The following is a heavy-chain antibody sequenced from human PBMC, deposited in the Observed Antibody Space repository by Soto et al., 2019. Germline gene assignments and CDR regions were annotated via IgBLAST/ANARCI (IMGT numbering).Heavy chain of an antibody. CDR2: IYHSGST. J-gene: IGHJ4*02. CDR3: ARHSFLTGYYTAFDY. CDR1: SGSISSSNW. V-gene: IGHV4-4*02. D-gene: IGHD3-9*01. Sequence: SETLSLTCAVSSGSISSSNWWSWVRQPPGKGLEWIGEIYHSGSTNYNPSLKSRVTISVDKSKNQFSLKLSSVTAADTAVYYCARHSFLTGYYTAFDYWGQGTLVTVSS.